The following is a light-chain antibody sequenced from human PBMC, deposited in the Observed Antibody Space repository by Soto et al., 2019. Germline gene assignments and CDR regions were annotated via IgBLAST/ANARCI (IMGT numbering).Light chain of an antibody. V-gene: IGKV1-39*01. Sequence: TQMTQSPSTLSASVGDSVSITCRASRDIGTWLAWFQQKPGRAPNLLIYAASSLQSGVPSRFSGSGSGTDFTLTISSLQPEDFATYYCQQSYSTPATFGGGTKVEIK. CDR2: AAS. J-gene: IGKJ4*01. CDR1: RDIGTW. CDR3: QQSYSTPAT.